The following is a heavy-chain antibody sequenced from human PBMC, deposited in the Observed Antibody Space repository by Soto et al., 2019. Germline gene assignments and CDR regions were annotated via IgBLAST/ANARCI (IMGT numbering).Heavy chain of an antibody. CDR2: INAGNGDT. CDR1: GITFTTYA. V-gene: IGHV1-3*01. J-gene: IGHJ5*02. Sequence: GASVKVSCKASGITFTTYAIHWVRQAPGQRLEWMGWINAGNGDTRYSQKFQGRVTLTRDTSASTAYMDLSSLRSEGTAIYYCARAITGYVTWGQGTLVTVSS. CDR3: ARAITGYVT. D-gene: IGHD5-12*01.